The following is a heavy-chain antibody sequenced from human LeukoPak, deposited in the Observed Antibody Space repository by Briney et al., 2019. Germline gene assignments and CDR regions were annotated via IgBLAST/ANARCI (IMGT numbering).Heavy chain of an antibody. J-gene: IGHJ4*02. V-gene: IGHV4-4*02. D-gene: IGHD4-11*01. Sequence: SETLSLTCAVSGASIRNGYWWSWVRQSPGKGLEWIGEIHHSGSTNYNPSLKSRVTISVDKSSNQFSLNPPSVTAADTAVYYCARAGDYSLDYWGQGTLVTVSS. CDR3: ARAGDYSLDY. CDR1: GASIRNGYW. CDR2: IHHSGST.